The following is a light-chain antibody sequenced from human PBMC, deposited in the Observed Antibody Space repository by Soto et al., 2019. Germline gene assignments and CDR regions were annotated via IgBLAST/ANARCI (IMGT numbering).Light chain of an antibody. J-gene: IGKJ2*01. V-gene: IGKV3-20*01. Sequence: EIVLTQSPGTLSWSLGERATLSCRASQSVSQYLAWYQQKPGQAPRLLIYGASSRANGIPDRFSGSGSGTDFTLTINGLEPEDFAVYYCQQYGSSPYTFGLGTKLEIK. CDR3: QQYGSSPYT. CDR2: GAS. CDR1: QSVSQY.